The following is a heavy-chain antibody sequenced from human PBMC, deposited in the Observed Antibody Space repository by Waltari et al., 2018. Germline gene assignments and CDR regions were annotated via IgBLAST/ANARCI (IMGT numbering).Heavy chain of an antibody. V-gene: IGHV4-39*01. D-gene: IGHD6-19*01. J-gene: IGHJ4*02. CDR1: GGSTSRSSYY. Sequence: QLQLQESGPGLVKPSETLSFTCTVSGGSTSRSSYYWGWRRQPPGQGREWIGSIYYSGSTYYNPSLKSRVTISVDTSKNQFSLKLSSVTAADTAVYYCATKRESSASGFDYWGQGTLVTVSS. CDR3: ATKRESSASGFDY. CDR2: IYYSGST.